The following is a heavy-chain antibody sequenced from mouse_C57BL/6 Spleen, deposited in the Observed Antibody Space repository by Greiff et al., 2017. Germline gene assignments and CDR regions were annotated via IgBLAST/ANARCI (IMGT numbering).Heavy chain of an antibody. CDR2: ISSGGDYI. D-gene: IGHD2-2*01. CDR3: TREGIYYGYKEAWFAY. J-gene: IGHJ3*01. V-gene: IGHV5-9-1*02. CDR1: GFTFSSYA. Sequence: DVQLVESGEGLVKPGGSLKLSCAASGFTFSSYAMSWVRQTPEKRLEWVAYISSGGDYIYYADTVKGRFTISSDNARNTLYLQMSSLKSEDTAMYYCTREGIYYGYKEAWFAYWGQGTLVTVSA.